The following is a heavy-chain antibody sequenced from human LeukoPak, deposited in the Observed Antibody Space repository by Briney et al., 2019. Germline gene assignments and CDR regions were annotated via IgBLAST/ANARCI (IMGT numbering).Heavy chain of an antibody. CDR1: GFTFSSYS. J-gene: IGHJ6*02. Sequence: PGGSLRLSCAASGFTFSSYSMNWVRQAPGKGLEWVSSISSSSYIYYADSVKGRFTISRDNAKNSLYLQMNSLRAEDTAVYYCARAWIYYGMDVWGQGTTVTVSS. CDR2: ISSSSYI. CDR3: ARAWIYYGMDV. D-gene: IGHD5-12*01. V-gene: IGHV3-21*01.